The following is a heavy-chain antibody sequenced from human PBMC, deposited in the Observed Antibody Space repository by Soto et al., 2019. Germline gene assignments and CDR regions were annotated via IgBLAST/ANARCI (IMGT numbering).Heavy chain of an antibody. CDR2: INAGNGNT. CDR3: ASSRITMVPYGMDV. D-gene: IGHD3-10*01. J-gene: IGHJ6*02. V-gene: IGHV1-3*01. CDR1: GYTLTELS. Sequence: ASVKVSCKVSGYTLTELSMHWVRQAPGKGLEWMGWINAGNGNTKYSQKFQGRVTITRDTSASTAYMELSSLRSEDTAVYYCASSRITMVPYGMDVWGQGTTVTVSS.